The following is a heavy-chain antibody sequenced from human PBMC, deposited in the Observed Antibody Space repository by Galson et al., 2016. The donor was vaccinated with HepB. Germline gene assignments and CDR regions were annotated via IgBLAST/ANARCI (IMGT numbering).Heavy chain of an antibody. CDR2: ISGTGGGT. CDR1: GFTFNHSA. J-gene: IGHJ4*02. D-gene: IGHD3-22*01. CDR3: AKVRYDSSSYQSPYFDH. V-gene: IGHV3-23*01. Sequence: SLRLSCAASGFTFNHSAMSWGRQAPGQGLEWVSAISGTGGGTYYADSVKGRFTSSRDNSKNTLFLQMHSLRVEDTAVYYCAKVRYDSSSYQSPYFDHWGQGILVTVSS.